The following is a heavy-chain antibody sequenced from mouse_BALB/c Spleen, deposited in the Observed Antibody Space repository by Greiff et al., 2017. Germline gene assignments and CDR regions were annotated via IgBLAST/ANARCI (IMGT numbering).Heavy chain of an antibody. CDR3: AREGLHFDD. CDR2: IDPSDSET. CDR1: GYTFTSYW. D-gene: IGHD3-3*01. V-gene: IGHV1-69*02. Sequence: VQLQQPGAELVKPGAPVKLSCKASGYTFTSYWMNWVKQRPGRGLEWIGRIDPSDSETHYNQKFKDKATLTVDKSSSTAYIQLSSLTSEDSAVYYCAREGLHFDDWGQGTTLTVSS. J-gene: IGHJ2*01.